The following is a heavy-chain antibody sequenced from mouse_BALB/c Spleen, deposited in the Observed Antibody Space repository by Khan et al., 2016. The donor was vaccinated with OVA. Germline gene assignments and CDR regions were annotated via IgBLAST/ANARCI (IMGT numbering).Heavy chain of an antibody. V-gene: IGHV1-4*01. CDR1: GYTFTSYT. Sequence: VQLQQSGAELARPGASVKMSCRVSGYTFTSYTLHWIRQRPGQAPEWIGHNNPSNYYTNYNQNFKDKATLNVDKSSSTAYMPLSSLTSEDSAVYYCGRAVAYHRSDDWFAYWGQGTLVTVSA. D-gene: IGHD2-14*01. CDR3: GRAVAYHRSDDWFAY. CDR2: NNPSNYYT. J-gene: IGHJ3*01.